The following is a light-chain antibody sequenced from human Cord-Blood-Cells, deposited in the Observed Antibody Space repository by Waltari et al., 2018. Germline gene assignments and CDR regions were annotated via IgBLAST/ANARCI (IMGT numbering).Light chain of an antibody. Sequence: AIRMTQSPSSFTASTGDRVTITCRASQGISSYLGWYQQKPGKAPKLLIYAASTLQSGGPSRFSGSGSGTDFTLTISCLQSEDFATYYCQQYYSYPPFPFGQGTKLEIK. CDR1: QGISSY. V-gene: IGKV1-8*01. J-gene: IGKJ2*01. CDR3: QQYYSYPPFP. CDR2: AAS.